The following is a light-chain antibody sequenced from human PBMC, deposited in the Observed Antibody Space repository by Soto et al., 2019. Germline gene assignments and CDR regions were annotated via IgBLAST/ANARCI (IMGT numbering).Light chain of an antibody. CDR2: EVT. V-gene: IGLV2-8*01. J-gene: IGLJ3*02. CDR3: SSYAASNNFYFV. Sequence: QSALTQPPSASGSPGQSVTISCTGTSSDAGGYNYVSWYQQYPGRAPKLMIYEVTKRPSGVPDRFSGSKSGNTASLTVSGLPAEDEADYYCSSYAASNNFYFVFGGGTKVTVL. CDR1: SSDAGGYNY.